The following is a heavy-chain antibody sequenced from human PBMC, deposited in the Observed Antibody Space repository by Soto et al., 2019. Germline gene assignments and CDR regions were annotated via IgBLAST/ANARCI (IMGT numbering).Heavy chain of an antibody. CDR1: GASISSTDDY. D-gene: IGHD4-17*01. CDR2: MYYSVNT. J-gene: IGHJ4*02. V-gene: IGHV4-39*01. Sequence: PSETLSLTCTVSGASISSTDDYWGWIRLPPGRGLEWIVSMYYSVNTYYNPSLKSRVTISVDTSKNQFSLMLGSVTAADTAVYYCARRRDPDGAYFDSWGQGTLVTVSS. CDR3: ARRRDPDGAYFDS.